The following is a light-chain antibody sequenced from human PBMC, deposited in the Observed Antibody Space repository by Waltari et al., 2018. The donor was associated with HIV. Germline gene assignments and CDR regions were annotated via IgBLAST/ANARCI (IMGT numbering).Light chain of an antibody. Sequence: THPPSVSVAPAHTARIPCGLDHFERKLVHFSHQKPGQAPVLVICDDNDRPSGIPERFSGSNSGNTGTLTISRVEGGDEADYYCQVWVDSRDVAVIFGGGTKLTVL. CDR1: HFERKL. J-gene: IGLJ2*01. V-gene: IGLV3-21*02. CDR3: QVWVDSRDVAVI. CDR2: DDN.